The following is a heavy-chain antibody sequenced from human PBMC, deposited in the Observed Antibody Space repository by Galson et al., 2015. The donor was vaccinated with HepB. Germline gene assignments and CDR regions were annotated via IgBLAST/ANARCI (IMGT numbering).Heavy chain of an antibody. V-gene: IGHV3-13*01. D-gene: IGHD2-8*01. CDR2: FGTAGDT. Sequence: SLRLSCAASGFTFSNYDMHWVRQATGKGLEWVSSFGTAGDTYYPGSVKGRFTISRENAKNSLYLQMNSLRAGDTAVYYCARGVSARYFYYMDVWGKGTTVIVSS. CDR1: GFTFSNYD. CDR3: ARGVSARYFYYMDV. J-gene: IGHJ6*03.